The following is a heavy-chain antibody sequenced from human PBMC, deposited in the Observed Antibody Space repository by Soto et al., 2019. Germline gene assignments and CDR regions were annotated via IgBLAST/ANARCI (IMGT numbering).Heavy chain of an antibody. CDR1: GGTFSSYA. J-gene: IGHJ6*02. D-gene: IGHD6-6*01. V-gene: IGHV1-46*01. Sequence: ASVKVSCKASGGTFSSYAISWVRQAPGQGLEWMGIINPSGGSTSYAQKFQGRVTMTRDTSTSTVYMELSSLRSEDTAVYYCATALLLSPIAARQTGHYYYYYGMDVWGQGTTVTVS. CDR3: ATALLLSPIAARQTGHYYYYYGMDV. CDR2: INPSGGST.